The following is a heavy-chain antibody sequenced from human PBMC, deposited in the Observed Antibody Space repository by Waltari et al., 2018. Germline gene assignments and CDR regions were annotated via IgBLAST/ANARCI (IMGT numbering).Heavy chain of an antibody. J-gene: IGHJ4*02. CDR2: IYHSGST. CDR3: AKACAGPTLFDY. Sequence: QVQLQESGPGLVKPSETLSLTCTVSGYSISSGYYWGCIRQPPGKGLEWIGSIYHSGSTYYNPSLKSRVTISVDTSKNQFSLKLSSVTAADTAVYYCAKACAGPTLFDYWGQGTLVTVSS. V-gene: IGHV4-38-2*02. CDR1: GYSISSGYY.